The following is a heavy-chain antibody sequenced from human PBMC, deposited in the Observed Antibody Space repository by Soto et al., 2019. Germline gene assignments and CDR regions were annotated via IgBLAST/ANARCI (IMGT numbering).Heavy chain of an antibody. J-gene: IGHJ3*02. V-gene: IGHV3-33*01. CDR1: GFTFSSYG. CDR3: ARESPKYYDFWSGQGAFDI. CDR2: IWYDGSNK. D-gene: IGHD3-3*01. Sequence: GGSLRLSCAASGFTFSSYGMHWVRQAPGKGLEWVAVIWYDGSNKYYADSVKGRFTISRDNSKNTLYLQMNSLRAEDTAVYYCARESPKYYDFWSGQGAFDIWGQGTMVTVSS.